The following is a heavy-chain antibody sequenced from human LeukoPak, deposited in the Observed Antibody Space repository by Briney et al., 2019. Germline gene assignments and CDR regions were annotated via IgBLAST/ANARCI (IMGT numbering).Heavy chain of an antibody. Sequence: GGSLRLSCAASGFTFSSYAMHWVRQAPGEGLEWVAVISYDGSNKYYADSVKGRFTISRDNSKNTLYLQMNSLRAEDTAVYYCARDHASGSYDFWSGHTLYYFDYWGQGTLVTVSS. CDR2: ISYDGSNK. CDR3: ARDHASGSYDFWSGHTLYYFDY. V-gene: IGHV3-30-3*01. D-gene: IGHD3-3*01. CDR1: GFTFSSYA. J-gene: IGHJ4*02.